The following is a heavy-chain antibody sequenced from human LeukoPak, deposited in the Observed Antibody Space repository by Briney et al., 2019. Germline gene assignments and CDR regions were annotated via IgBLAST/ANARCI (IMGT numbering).Heavy chain of an antibody. V-gene: IGHV4-38-2*02. D-gene: IGHD5-18*01. J-gene: IGHJ4*02. CDR3: ARVGYSYGLNY. CDR2: VYHSGNT. Sequence: TSETLSLTCTVSGYSISSGYYWGWIRQPPGKGLEWIGSVYHSGNTYYNPSLKSRVTMSLDTSKNQFSLKLTSVSAADTAVYFCARVGYSYGLNYWGQGTLVTVSS. CDR1: GYSISSGYY.